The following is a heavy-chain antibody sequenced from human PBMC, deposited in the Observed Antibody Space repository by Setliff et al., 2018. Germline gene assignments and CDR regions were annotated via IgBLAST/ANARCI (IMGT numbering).Heavy chain of an antibody. CDR3: ARVRDCSGGICHRGFHHYMDV. V-gene: IGHV1-69*13. D-gene: IGHD2-15*01. Sequence: SVKVSCKASGGTFSSHAIDWVRQAPGQGLEWMGGIIPMFGTTNYAQRFRGRVTITADESTTTAYLELSSLRSEDTAVYYCARVRDCSGGICHRGFHHYMDVWGKGTTVTVSS. CDR2: IIPMFGTT. CDR1: GGTFSSHA. J-gene: IGHJ6*03.